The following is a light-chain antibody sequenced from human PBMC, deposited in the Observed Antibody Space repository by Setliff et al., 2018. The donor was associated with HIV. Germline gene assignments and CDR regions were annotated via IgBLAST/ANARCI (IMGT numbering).Light chain of an antibody. V-gene: IGLV2-14*01. CDR1: SSDVGGYNY. CDR2: EVT. J-gene: IGLJ1*01. Sequence: QSALAQPASVSGSPGQSIIISCTGTSSDVGGYNYVSWYQQHPGKAPKLIIYEVTDRPSGVSDRFSGSKSVNTASLTISGLQTEDEADYYCLSYTTTTPSPYVFGTGTKVTVL. CDR3: LSYTTTTPSPYV.